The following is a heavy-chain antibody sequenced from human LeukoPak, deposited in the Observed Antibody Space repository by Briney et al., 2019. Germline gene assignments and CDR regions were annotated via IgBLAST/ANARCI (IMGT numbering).Heavy chain of an antibody. CDR2: IYTSGRT. CDR1: GGSISSGSYY. V-gene: IGHV4-61*02. Sequence: PSQTLSLTCTVSGGSISSGSYYWSWIRQPAGKGLEWIGRIYTSGRTNYNPSLRSRVTMSVDTSKNQFSLKLSSVTAADTAVYYCARDQWSGDAFDIWGQGTMVTVSS. CDR3: ARDQWSGDAFDI. J-gene: IGHJ3*02. D-gene: IGHD3-10*02.